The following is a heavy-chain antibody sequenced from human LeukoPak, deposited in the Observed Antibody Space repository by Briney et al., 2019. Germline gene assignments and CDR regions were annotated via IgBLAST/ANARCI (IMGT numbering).Heavy chain of an antibody. CDR2: INHSGST. CDR1: GGSFSGYY. CDR3: ASVYGSGSAPGY. V-gene: IGHV4-34*01. D-gene: IGHD3-10*01. Sequence: SETLSLTCAVYGGSFSGYYWSWMRQPPGKGLEWIGEINHSGSTNYNPSLKSRVTISVDTPKNQFSLKLSSVTAADTAVYYCASVYGSGSAPGYWGQGTLVTVSS. J-gene: IGHJ4*02.